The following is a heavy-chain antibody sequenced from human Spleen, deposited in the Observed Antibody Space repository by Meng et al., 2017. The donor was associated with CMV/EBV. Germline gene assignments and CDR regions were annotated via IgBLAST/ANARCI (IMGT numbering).Heavy chain of an antibody. D-gene: IGHD3-10*01. CDR1: GFTFSSFW. J-gene: IGHJ4*02. V-gene: IGHV3-74*01. CDR2: INSDGSST. CDR3: ARDERGVSPGY. Sequence: VLLGGCGGGLVQPGGSLRLSCAASGFTFSSFWMHWVRQAPGKGLVWVSRINSDGSSTSYADSVKGRFTISRDNAKNTLYLQMNSLRAEDTAVYYCARDERGVSPGYWGQGTLVTVSS.